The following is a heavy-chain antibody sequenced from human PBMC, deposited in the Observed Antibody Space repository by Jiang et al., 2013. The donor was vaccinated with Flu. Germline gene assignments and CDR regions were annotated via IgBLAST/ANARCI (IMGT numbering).Heavy chain of an antibody. V-gene: IGHV3-30*18. J-gene: IGHJ3*02. CDR2: ISYDGSNK. Sequence: GVVQPGRSLRLSCAASGFTFSSYGMHWVRQAPGKGLEWVAVISYDGSNKYYADSVKGRFTISRDNSKNTLYLQMNSLRAEDTAVYYCAKLPYCSGGSCSESDAFDIWGQGTMVTVSS. CDR1: GFTFSSYG. D-gene: IGHD2-15*01. CDR3: AKLPYCSGGSCSESDAFDI.